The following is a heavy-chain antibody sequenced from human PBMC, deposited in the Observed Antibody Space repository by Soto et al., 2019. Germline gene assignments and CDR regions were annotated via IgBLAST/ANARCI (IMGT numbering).Heavy chain of an antibody. CDR3: AREVGNYYYYGMDV. V-gene: IGHV1-69*13. Sequence: GASVKVSCKASGGTFSSYAISWVRQAPGQGLEWMGGIIPIFGTANYAQKFQGRVTITADESTSTAYMELSSLRSEDTAVYYCAREVGNYYYYGMDVWGQGTTVTVSS. CDR1: GGTFSSYA. CDR2: IIPIFGTA. J-gene: IGHJ6*02.